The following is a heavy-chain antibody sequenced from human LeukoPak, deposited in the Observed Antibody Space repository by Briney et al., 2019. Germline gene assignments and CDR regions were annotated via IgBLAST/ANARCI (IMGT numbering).Heavy chain of an antibody. V-gene: IGHV3-23*01. CDR2: ISGSSCAT. CDR3: VKDPRDTYGTNWFVS. Sequence: GGSLRLSCVASGFRFGNYAMSWVRQAPGKGLQWVSQISGSSCATWYAGFARDRFTISRDNSKKTLYLQMYGLRVEDTAMYYCVKDPRDTYGTNWFVSWGQGTLLIVSS. CDR1: GFRFGNYA. D-gene: IGHD2-21*01. J-gene: IGHJ5*01.